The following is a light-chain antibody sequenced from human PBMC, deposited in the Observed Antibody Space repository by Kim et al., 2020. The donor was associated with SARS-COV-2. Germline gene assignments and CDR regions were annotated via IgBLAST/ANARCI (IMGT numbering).Light chain of an antibody. CDR2: DAS. V-gene: IGKV1D-13*01. CDR3: QQFNNFLLT. CDR1: QGISSA. J-gene: IGKJ4*01. Sequence: ASVGDRVTITCRPSQGISSALAWYQQKPGRPPKLLIYDASSLESGVPSRFSGSGSGTDFTLTISSLQPEDFATYYCQQFNNFLLTFGGGTKVDIK.